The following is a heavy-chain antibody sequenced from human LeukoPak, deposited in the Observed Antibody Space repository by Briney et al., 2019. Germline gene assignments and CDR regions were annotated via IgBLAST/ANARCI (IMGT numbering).Heavy chain of an antibody. CDR2: IQSGGST. J-gene: IGHJ4*02. D-gene: IGHD4-17*01. Sequence: PGGSLRLSCAASGFTFSDYYMSWIRQAPEKGLEWVSVIQSGGSTYYTDSVKGRFTISRDNSKNTLYLQMNSLRAEDTAVYYCARREDYGDYEFWGQGTLVTVSS. CDR3: ARREDYGDYEF. V-gene: IGHV3-53*01. CDR1: GFTFSDYY.